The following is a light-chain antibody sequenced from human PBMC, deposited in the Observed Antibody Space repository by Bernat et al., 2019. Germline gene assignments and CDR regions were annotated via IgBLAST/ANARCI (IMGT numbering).Light chain of an antibody. J-gene: IGKJ2*01. Sequence: DIQMTQSPSTLSASVGDRVTITCRASQSISSWLAWYQQKPGKAPKLLIYKASSLESGVPSRFSGSGSGTEFTLTISSLQPDDFATYYCQQFNSPMYTFDQGTKLDIQ. CDR2: KAS. CDR3: QQFNSPMYT. V-gene: IGKV1-5*03. CDR1: QSISSW.